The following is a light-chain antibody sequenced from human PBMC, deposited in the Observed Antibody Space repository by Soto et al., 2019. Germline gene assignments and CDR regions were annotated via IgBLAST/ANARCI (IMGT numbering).Light chain of an antibody. V-gene: IGKV1-5*03. Sequence: DIQMTQSPSTLSASVGDRVTITCWASQSISSWLAWYQQKPGKAPKLLIYKASSLESGVPSRFSGSGSGTEFTLTSSSLQPDDFATYYCQQYNSYSFGQGTKLEIK. J-gene: IGKJ2*01. CDR3: QQYNSYS. CDR2: KAS. CDR1: QSISSW.